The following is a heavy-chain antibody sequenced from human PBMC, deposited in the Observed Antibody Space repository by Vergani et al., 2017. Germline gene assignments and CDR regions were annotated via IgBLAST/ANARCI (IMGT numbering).Heavy chain of an antibody. D-gene: IGHD3-22*01. J-gene: IGHJ3*02. V-gene: IGHV3-23*01. CDR1: GFTFSSYA. CDR3: AKDGYDSSGFGDAFDI. CDR2: ISGSGGST. Sequence: EVQLLESGGGLVQPGGSLRLSCAASGFTFSSYAMSWVRQAPGKGLEWVSAISGSGGSTYYADSVKGRFTISRDNSKNPLYLQMNSLRAEDTAVYYCAKDGYDSSGFGDAFDIWGQGTMVTVSS.